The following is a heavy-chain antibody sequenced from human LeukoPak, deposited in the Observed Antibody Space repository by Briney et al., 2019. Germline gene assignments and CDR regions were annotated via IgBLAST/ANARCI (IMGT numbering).Heavy chain of an antibody. J-gene: IGHJ6*02. CDR2: INHSGST. CDR1: GGSFSGYY. D-gene: IGHD3-10*01. Sequence: SETLSLTCAVYGGSFSGYYWSWIRQPPGKGLEWIGEINHSGSTNYNPSLKSRVTISVDTSKNQFSLKLSSVTAADTAVYYCARSLTIYGMDVWGQGTTVTVSS. CDR3: ARSLTIYGMDV. V-gene: IGHV4-34*01.